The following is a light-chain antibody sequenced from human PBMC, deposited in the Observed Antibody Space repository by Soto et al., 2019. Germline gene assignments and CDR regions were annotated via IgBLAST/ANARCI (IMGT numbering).Light chain of an antibody. CDR3: QQYNNWPPDRT. CDR2: GAS. J-gene: IGKJ1*01. CDR1: QSVSSN. V-gene: IGKV3-15*01. Sequence: EIVMTQSPATLSVSPGERATLSCRASQSVSSNLAWYQQKPGQAPRLLIYGASTRATGIPARFSGSGSRTELTLTISSLQSEDFAIYFCQQYNNWPPDRTFGQGTKVEIK.